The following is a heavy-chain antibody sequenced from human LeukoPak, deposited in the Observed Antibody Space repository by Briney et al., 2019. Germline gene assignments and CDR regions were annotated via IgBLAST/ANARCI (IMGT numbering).Heavy chain of an antibody. CDR1: GFAFNAYT. V-gene: IGHV3-48*01. CDR3: ARDERGYYYDSSGYPEY. D-gene: IGHD3-22*01. CDR2: ISESSSAI. J-gene: IGHJ4*02. Sequence: GGSLRLSCAASGFAFNAYTMNWVRQGPGKGLEWVSYISESSSAIYYADSVRGRFTISRDNAKNSLYLQMNSLRAEDTAVYYCARDERGYYYDSSGYPEYWGQGTLVTVSS.